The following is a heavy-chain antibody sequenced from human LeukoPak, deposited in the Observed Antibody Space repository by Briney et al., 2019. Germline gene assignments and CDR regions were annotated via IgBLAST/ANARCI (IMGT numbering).Heavy chain of an antibody. CDR3: ARSGYSYGADAFDI. Sequence: KSSETLSLTCTVSGGSISSSSYYWGWIRQPPGKGLEWIGYIYYSGSTNYNPSLKSRVTISVDTSRTQFSLKLSSVTAADTAVYYCARSGYSYGADAFDIWGQGTMVTVSS. CDR1: GGSISSSSYY. J-gene: IGHJ3*02. V-gene: IGHV4-61*05. CDR2: IYYSGST. D-gene: IGHD5-18*01.